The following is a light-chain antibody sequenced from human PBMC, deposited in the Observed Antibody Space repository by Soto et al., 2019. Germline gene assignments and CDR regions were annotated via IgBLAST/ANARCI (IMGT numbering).Light chain of an antibody. J-gene: IGKJ1*01. V-gene: IGKV1-12*01. Sequence: DIQMTQSPSSVPASVGDRVTITCRASQVIDSWLAWYQQKPGKAPKLLIYAASSLQSGVPSRFSGSVSGTDFTFTVSSLQPEDFATYYCQQGSSFPWTFGQGTKVEIK. CDR2: AAS. CDR3: QQGSSFPWT. CDR1: QVIDSW.